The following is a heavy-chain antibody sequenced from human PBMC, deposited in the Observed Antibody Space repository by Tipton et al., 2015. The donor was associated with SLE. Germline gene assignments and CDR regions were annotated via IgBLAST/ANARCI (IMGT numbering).Heavy chain of an antibody. CDR2: IYVPGDT. J-gene: IGHJ4*02. D-gene: IGHD1/OR15-1a*01. CDR1: GFSVTNNY. CDR3: AKFEKTTDFYLDS. Sequence: GSLRLSCAASGFSVTNNYMSWVRQAPGKGLECVSVIYVPGDTYYADPVKGRFTISRDNSKNTVYLDMLSLRADDTAMYYCAKFEKTTDFYLDSWGQGTLVSVSS. V-gene: IGHV3-53*01.